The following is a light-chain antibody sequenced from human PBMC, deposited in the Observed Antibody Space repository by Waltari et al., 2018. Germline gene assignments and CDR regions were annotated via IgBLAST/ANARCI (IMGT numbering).Light chain of an antibody. CDR2: KAS. CDR1: QSISSW. Sequence: DIQMTQSPSTLSASVGDRAPITCRASQSISSWLAWYQQKPGKAPKLLIQKASTLRSGVPSRFSGSGSGTEFTLTISSLQADDFATYYCQQYQSYSGTFGQGTKVEVK. CDR3: QQYQSYSGT. J-gene: IGKJ1*01. V-gene: IGKV1-5*03.